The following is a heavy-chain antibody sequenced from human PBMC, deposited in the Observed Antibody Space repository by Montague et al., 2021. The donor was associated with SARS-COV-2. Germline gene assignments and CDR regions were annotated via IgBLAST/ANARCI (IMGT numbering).Heavy chain of an antibody. CDR3: ARARSGRLFDY. J-gene: IGHJ4*02. D-gene: IGHD3-10*01. V-gene: IGHV4-59*01. CDR1: GGSISSYY. Sequence: SETLSLTCTVSGGSISSYYWSWIRQPPGKGLEWIEYIYYSGSTNYNPSRKSRVTISVDTSKNQFSLKLSSVTAADTAVYYCARARSGRLFDYWGQGTLVTVSS. CDR2: IYYSGST.